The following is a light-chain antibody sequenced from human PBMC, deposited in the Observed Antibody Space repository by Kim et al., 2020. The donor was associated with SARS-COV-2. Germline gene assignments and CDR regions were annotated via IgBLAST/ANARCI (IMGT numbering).Light chain of an antibody. J-gene: IGLJ2*01. CDR1: SSDVGGYNY. CDR2: YVS. CDR3: CSYAGRYTSV. Sequence: QSALTQPRSVSGSPGQSVTISCTGTSSDVGGYNYVSWYQHHPGKAPKLIIYYVSKRPSGVPDRFSGSKSGNTASLTVSGLQAEDEADYYCCSYAGRYTSVFGGGTADRP. V-gene: IGLV2-11*01.